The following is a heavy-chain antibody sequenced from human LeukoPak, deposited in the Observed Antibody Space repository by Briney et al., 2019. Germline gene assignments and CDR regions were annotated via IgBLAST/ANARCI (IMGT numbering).Heavy chain of an antibody. CDR3: ARDDYGGRGEFDY. CDR2: ISSIGRST. J-gene: IGHJ4*02. D-gene: IGHD4-23*01. Sequence: GGTLRLSCAASGFTFSSYGMSWVRQAPGKGLEWVSSISSIGRSTFYADSVKGRFTISRDYSKNTLYLQMNSLRAEDTAVYYCARDDYGGRGEFDYWGQGTLVTVSS. V-gene: IGHV3-23*01. CDR1: GFTFSSYG.